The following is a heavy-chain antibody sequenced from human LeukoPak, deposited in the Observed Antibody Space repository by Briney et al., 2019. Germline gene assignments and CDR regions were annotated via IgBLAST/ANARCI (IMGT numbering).Heavy chain of an antibody. Sequence: ASVKVSCKASGYTFTSYDFNWLRQATGQGPEWMGWMNPNSGATGYAQKFQGRVTMTRSASINTAYTALTNLRSEDTAVYYCARAPRSWAFDYWGQRTLVTVSS. J-gene: IGHJ4*02. D-gene: IGHD3-16*02. CDR3: ARAPRSWAFDY. CDR2: MNPNSGAT. CDR1: GYTFTSYD. V-gene: IGHV1-8*01.